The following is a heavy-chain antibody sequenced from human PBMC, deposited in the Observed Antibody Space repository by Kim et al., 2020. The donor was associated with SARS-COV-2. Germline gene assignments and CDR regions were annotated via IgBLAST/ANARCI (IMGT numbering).Heavy chain of an antibody. CDR3: TRAAILEWSGEKYFDY. Sequence: GGSLRLSCTASGFTFGDYAMSWVRQAPGKGLEWVGFIRSKAYGGTTEYAASVKGRFTISRDDSKSIAYLQMNSLKTEDTAVYYCTRAAILEWSGEKYFDYWGQGTLVTVSS. CDR1: GFTFGDYA. CDR2: IRSKAYGGTT. J-gene: IGHJ4*02. D-gene: IGHD3-3*01. V-gene: IGHV3-49*04.